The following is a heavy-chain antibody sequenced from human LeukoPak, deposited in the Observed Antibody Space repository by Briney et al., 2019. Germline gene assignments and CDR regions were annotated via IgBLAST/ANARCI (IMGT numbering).Heavy chain of an antibody. D-gene: IGHD2-15*01. CDR2: ISAYNGNT. V-gene: IGHV1-18*01. J-gene: IGHJ4*02. CDR1: GYTFTSYG. CDR3: AREGVVVVAGYDY. Sequence: AXVKVSCKASGYTFTSYGISWGPQAPGQGLEWIGWISAYNGNTNYAQKLQGRVTMTTETSTSTAYMELRSLRSDDTAVYYCAREGVVVVAGYDYWGQGTLVTVSS.